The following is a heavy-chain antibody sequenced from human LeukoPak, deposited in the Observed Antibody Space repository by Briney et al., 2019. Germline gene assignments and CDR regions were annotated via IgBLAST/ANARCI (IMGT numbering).Heavy chain of an antibody. D-gene: IGHD6-13*01. Sequence: ASVKVSCKASGYTFTSYGISWVRQAPGQGLEWMGWISAYNGNANYAQKLQGRVTMTTDTSTSTAYMELRSLRSDDTAVYYRARGSAASIAAAGTYGYWGQGTLVTVSS. J-gene: IGHJ4*02. CDR1: GYTFTSYG. CDR3: ARGSAASIAAAGTYGY. CDR2: ISAYNGNA. V-gene: IGHV1-18*01.